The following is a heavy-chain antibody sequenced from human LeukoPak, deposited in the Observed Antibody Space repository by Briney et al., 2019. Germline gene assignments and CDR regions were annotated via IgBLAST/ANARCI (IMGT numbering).Heavy chain of an antibody. CDR2: VSYSGIT. D-gene: IGHD1-26*01. CDR1: GGSISSYF. Sequence: SETLSLTCTVSGGSISSYFWTWIRQPPGKGLEWIGFVSYSGITNYNPSLKRRVTISVDTSNNQFSLKLSSVTAADTAVYYCAISHSGISYGNIDDWGQGSLVTVSS. CDR3: AISHSGISYGNIDD. V-gene: IGHV4-59*01. J-gene: IGHJ4*02.